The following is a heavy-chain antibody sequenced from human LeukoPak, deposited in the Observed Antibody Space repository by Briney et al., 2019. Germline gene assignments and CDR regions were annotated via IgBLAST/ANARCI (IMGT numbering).Heavy chain of an antibody. Sequence: PSETLSLTCAVYGGSFSGYYWSWIRQPPGKGLEWIGYIYYSGSTNYDPSLKSRVTISVDTSKNQFSLKLSSVTAADTAVYYCARMLDGSRRRGFDYWGQGTLVTVSS. CDR3: ARMLDGSRRRGFDY. J-gene: IGHJ4*02. D-gene: IGHD5-24*01. V-gene: IGHV4-59*01. CDR1: GGSFSGYY. CDR2: IYYSGST.